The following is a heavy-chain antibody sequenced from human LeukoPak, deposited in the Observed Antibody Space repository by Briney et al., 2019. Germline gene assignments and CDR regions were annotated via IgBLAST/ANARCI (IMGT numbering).Heavy chain of an antibody. CDR1: GYTFTSYG. CDR3: ARVPFTLVVVAATSWYFDL. D-gene: IGHD2-15*01. J-gene: IGHJ2*01. Sequence: GASVKVSCKASGYTFTSYGISWVRQAPGQGLEWMGWISAYNGNTNYAQKLQGRVTMTTDTSTSTAYMELRSLRSDDTAVYYCARVPFTLVVVAATSWYFDLWGRGTLVTVSS. CDR2: ISAYNGNT. V-gene: IGHV1-18*01.